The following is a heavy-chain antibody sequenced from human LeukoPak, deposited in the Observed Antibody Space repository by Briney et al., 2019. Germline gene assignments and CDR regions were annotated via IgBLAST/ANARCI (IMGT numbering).Heavy chain of an antibody. J-gene: IGHJ4*02. CDR3: ARDYCSSTSCLFDY. V-gene: IGHV1-2*06. Sequence: ASVKVSCKASGYTFTGYHMHWVRQAPGQGLEWMGRINPNSGDTNYAQKFQGRVTMTRDTSISTAYMELSRLRSDDTAVCYCARDYCSSTSCLFDYRGQGTLVTVSS. CDR1: GYTFTGYH. CDR2: INPNSGDT. D-gene: IGHD2-2*01.